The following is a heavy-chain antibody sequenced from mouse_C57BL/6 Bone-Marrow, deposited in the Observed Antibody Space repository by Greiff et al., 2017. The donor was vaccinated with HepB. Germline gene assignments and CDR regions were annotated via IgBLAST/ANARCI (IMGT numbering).Heavy chain of an antibody. D-gene: IGHD3-1*01. Sequence: EVQLQQSGAELVKPGASVKLSCTASGFNIKDTYLHWVKQRPERGLEWIGSIDPANDNSKFDPKFQAKATITADTSSNTAFLHLSSLPSEDTAVYYCARLSARATDAMDDWGQGTSVTVSP. CDR1: GFNIKDTY. CDR2: IDPANDNS. V-gene: IGHV14-3*02. CDR3: ARLSARATDAMDD. J-gene: IGHJ4*01.